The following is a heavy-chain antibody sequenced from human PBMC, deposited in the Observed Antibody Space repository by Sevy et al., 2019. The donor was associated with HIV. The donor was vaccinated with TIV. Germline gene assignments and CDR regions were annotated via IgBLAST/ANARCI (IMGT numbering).Heavy chain of an antibody. Sequence: SETLSLACAVSGYSISSGYYWGWIRQPPGKGVEWIGCIYHSGSTYYNPSLKRRVTISVDTSKNQFSLKLSSVSAADTAVDYCARVYFRDRIQLWSQKYYYYMDVWAKGTTVTVSS. V-gene: IGHV4-38-2*01. CDR2: IYHSGST. J-gene: IGHJ6*03. D-gene: IGHD5-18*01. CDR3: ARVYFRDRIQLWSQKYYYYMDV. CDR1: GYSISSGYY.